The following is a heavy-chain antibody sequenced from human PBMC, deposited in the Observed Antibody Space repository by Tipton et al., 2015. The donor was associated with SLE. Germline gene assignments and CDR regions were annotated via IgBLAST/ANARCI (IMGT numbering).Heavy chain of an antibody. Sequence: TLSLTCTVSGGSISSGRYHWNWVRQPAGKGLEWIGRIYVIGSTYYNPSLKSRVTISVDTSKTQFSLKLSSVTAADTAVYYCASSLDTFDVWGQGTMVTVSS. J-gene: IGHJ3*01. V-gene: IGHV4-61*02. CDR1: GGSISSGRYH. CDR3: ASSLDTFDV. CDR2: IYVIGST.